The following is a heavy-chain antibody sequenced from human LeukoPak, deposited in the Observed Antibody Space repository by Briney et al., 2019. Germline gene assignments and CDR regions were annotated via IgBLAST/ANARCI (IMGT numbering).Heavy chain of an antibody. V-gene: IGHV1-18*01. CDR3: ARDPSNGLLDY. CDR2: ISGYNGNT. J-gene: IGHJ4*02. CDR1: GYTFSTYA. D-gene: IGHD2-8*01. Sequence: GASVKVSCKASGYTFSTYAISWVRQAPGQGLEWMGWISGYNGNTNYAQKLQGRVTMTTDTSTSTAYMELRSLRSDDTAFYYCARDPSNGLLDYWGQGTLVTVSS.